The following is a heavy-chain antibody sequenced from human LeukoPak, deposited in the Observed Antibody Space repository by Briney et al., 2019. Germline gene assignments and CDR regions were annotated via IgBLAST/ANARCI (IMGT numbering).Heavy chain of an antibody. CDR3: ARGLSLMARLPYYYYGMDV. CDR2: IYYSGST. CDR1: GGSISSYY. V-gene: IGHV4-59*01. D-gene: IGHD1-1*01. Sequence: SETLSLTCTVSGGSISSYYWSWIRQPPGQGLEWIGYIYYSGSTNYNPSLKSRVTISVDTSKNQFSLKLSSVTAADTAVYYCARGLSLMARLPYYYYGMDVWGQGTTVTVSS. J-gene: IGHJ6*02.